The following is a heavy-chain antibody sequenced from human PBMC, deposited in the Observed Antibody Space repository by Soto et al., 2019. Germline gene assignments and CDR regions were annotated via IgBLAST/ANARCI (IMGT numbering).Heavy chain of an antibody. CDR2: ISGSGGST. J-gene: IGHJ4*02. V-gene: IGHV3-23*01. D-gene: IGHD3-3*01. Sequence: GGSLRLSCAASGFTFSSYAMSWVRQAPGKGLEWVSAISGSGGSTYYADSVKGRFTISRDNSKNTLYLQMNSLRAEDTAVYYCAKDTDYDFWSGYYTDTYFDYWGQGTLVTVSS. CDR3: AKDTDYDFWSGYYTDTYFDY. CDR1: GFTFSSYA.